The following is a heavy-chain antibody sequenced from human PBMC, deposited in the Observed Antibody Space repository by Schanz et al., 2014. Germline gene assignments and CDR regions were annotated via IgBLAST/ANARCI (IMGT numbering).Heavy chain of an antibody. D-gene: IGHD2-21*01. Sequence: QVQLQESGPGLVKPSGTLSLTCVVSGGSISSGVWWTWARQSPGKGLEWIGEIFHSGTTNYNPSRGSRVPISVDKSKTQFSLILSSMTAADTAVYYCTRSTLWSYDVWGRGTMVIVSS. CDR1: GGSISSGVW. CDR3: TRSTLWSYDV. CDR2: IFHSGTT. V-gene: IGHV4-4*02. J-gene: IGHJ3*01.